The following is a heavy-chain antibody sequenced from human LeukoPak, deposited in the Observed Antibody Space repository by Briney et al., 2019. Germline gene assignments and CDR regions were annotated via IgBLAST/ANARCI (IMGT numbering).Heavy chain of an antibody. V-gene: IGHV3-20*04. CDR1: GFSFDKYG. J-gene: IGHJ6*04. CDR3: ARELLDDFWSGYPDLYFMAV. Sequence: PGGSLRLSCEGSGFSFDKYGMIWVRQGPGQGVQQVSGITWDGDSTTYAAPLKVRFTISSDNAKRSLYLQMNSLRAEDTALYYCARELLDDFWSGYPDLYFMAVWGKGTAVTVSA. D-gene: IGHD3-3*01. CDR2: ITWDGDST.